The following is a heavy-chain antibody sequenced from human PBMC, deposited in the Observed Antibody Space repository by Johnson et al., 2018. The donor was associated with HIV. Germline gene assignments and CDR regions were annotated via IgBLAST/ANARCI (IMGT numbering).Heavy chain of an antibody. J-gene: IGHJ3*01. CDR1: GFTFSSYD. D-gene: IGHD7-27*01. CDR2: IGTAGDT. CDR3: ASFWATDAFDV. Sequence: VQLVESGGGLKQPGGSLRLSCAASGFTFSSYDMHWVRQATGKGLEWVSTIGTAGDTYYPGSVKGRFTISRDNAKNTLYLQMNSLRAEDTAVYYCASFWATDAFDVWGQGTMVTVSS. V-gene: IGHV3-13*01.